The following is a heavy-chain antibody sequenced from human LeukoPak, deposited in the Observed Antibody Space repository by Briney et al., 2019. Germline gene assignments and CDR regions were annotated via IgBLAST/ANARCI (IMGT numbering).Heavy chain of an antibody. CDR1: GFTFSSYA. V-gene: IGHV3-30-3*02. Sequence: GGSLRLSCAASGFTFSSYAMHWVRQAPGKGLEWVAVISYDGSNKYYADSVKGRFTISRDNSKNTLCLQMNSLRAEDTAVYYCAKPIFESGEWGNDAFDIWGQGTMVTVSS. D-gene: IGHD3-16*01. J-gene: IGHJ3*02. CDR3: AKPIFESGEWGNDAFDI. CDR2: ISYDGSNK.